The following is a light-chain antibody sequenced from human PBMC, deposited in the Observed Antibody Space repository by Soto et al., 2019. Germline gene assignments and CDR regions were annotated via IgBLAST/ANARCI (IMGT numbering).Light chain of an antibody. CDR1: SSNIGTYS. Sequence: QSVLTQPPSASGTPGQRGTISCSGISSNIGTYSVKCYQQIPGATPKPLIYTNNQGPSWVPDQFAGSKSRTEASLAISGLQSGDEAKYYCAAWDDRLNGVVFGGGTQLHVL. CDR2: TNN. V-gene: IGLV1-44*01. J-gene: IGLJ2*01. CDR3: AAWDDRLNGVV.